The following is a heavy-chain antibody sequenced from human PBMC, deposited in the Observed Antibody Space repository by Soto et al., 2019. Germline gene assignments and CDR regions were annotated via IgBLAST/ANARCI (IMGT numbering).Heavy chain of an antibody. V-gene: IGHV4-59*01. D-gene: IGHD3-10*01. CDR2: IYYSGST. J-gene: IGHJ6*03. Sequence: SETLSLTCTVSGGSISSYYWSWIRQPPGKGLEWIGYIYYSGSTNYNPSLKSRVTISVDTSKNQFSLKLSSVTAADTAVYYCARGHYGSGSYYWDYYYYYMDVWGKGTTVTVSS. CDR3: ARGHYGSGSYYWDYYYYYMDV. CDR1: GGSISSYY.